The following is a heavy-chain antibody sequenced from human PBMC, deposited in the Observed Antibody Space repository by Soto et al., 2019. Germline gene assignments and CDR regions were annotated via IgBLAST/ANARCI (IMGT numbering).Heavy chain of an antibody. V-gene: IGHV1-18*01. J-gene: IGHJ6*02. CDR2: ISAYNGNT. D-gene: IGHD3-3*01. CDR3: ARVKRVDYDFWSGVNYYYYYGMDV. CDR1: GYTFTSYG. Sequence: QVQLVQSGAEVKKPGASVKVSCKASGYTFTSYGISWVRQAPGQGLEWMGWISAYNGNTNYAQKLQGRVTMTTDTSTSTAYMELRSLRSDDTAVYYCARVKRVDYDFWSGVNYYYYYGMDVWGQGTTVTVS.